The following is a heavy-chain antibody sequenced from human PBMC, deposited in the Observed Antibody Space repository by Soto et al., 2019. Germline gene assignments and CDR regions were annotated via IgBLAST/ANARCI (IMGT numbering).Heavy chain of an antibody. D-gene: IGHD3-22*01. CDR3: AKGYYYDSSGPVDY. V-gene: IGHV3-9*01. Sequence: GVSLRLSCAASGFTFDDYAMHWVRQAPGKGLEWVSGISWNSGSIGYVDSVKGRFTISRDNAKNSLYLQMNSLRAEDTALYYCAKGYYYDSSGPVDYWGQGILVNVSS. CDR2: ISWNSGSI. CDR1: GFTFDDYA. J-gene: IGHJ4*02.